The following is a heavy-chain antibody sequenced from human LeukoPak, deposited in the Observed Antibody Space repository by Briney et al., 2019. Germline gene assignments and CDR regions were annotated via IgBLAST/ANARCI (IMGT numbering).Heavy chain of an antibody. CDR1: GFTFSSYS. D-gene: IGHD5-12*01. CDR2: ISSSSSYI. Sequence: GGSLRLSCAASGFTFSSYSMNWVRQAPGKGLEWVSSISSSSSYIYYADSVKSRFTISRDNAKNSLYLQMNSLRAEDTAVYYCARDPDSGYPSYWGQGTLVTVSS. V-gene: IGHV3-21*01. J-gene: IGHJ4*02. CDR3: ARDPDSGYPSY.